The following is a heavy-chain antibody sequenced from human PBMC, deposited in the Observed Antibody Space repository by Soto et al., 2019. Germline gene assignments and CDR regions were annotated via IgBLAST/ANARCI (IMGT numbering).Heavy chain of an antibody. CDR1: GYSFTSYW. D-gene: IGHD6-13*01. V-gene: IGHV5-10-1*01. CDR2: IDPSDSYT. Sequence: EVQLVQSGAEVKKPGESLRISCKGSGYSFTSYWISWVRQMPGKGLEWMGRIDPSDSYTNYSPSFQGHVTISADKSISTAYLQWSSLQASDTGMYYCARVHAAAGDNDLTFDYWGQGTLVTVSS. J-gene: IGHJ4*02. CDR3: ARVHAAAGDNDLTFDY.